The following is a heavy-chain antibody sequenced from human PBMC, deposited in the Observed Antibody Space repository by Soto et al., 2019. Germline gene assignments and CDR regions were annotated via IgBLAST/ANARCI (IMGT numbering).Heavy chain of an antibody. D-gene: IGHD3-10*01. Sequence: ASVKVSCKASGYTFTGYYMHWVRQAPGQGLEWMGWINPNSGGTNYAQKFQGRVTMTRDTSISTAYMELSRLRSDDTAVYYCARDRFSGYYYYGMDVWGQGTTVTVSS. V-gene: IGHV1-2*02. J-gene: IGHJ6*02. CDR2: INPNSGGT. CDR3: ARDRFSGYYYYGMDV. CDR1: GYTFTGYY.